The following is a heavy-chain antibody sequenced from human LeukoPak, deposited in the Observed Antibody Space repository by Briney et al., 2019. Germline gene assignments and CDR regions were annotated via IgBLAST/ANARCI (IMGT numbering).Heavy chain of an antibody. CDR3: ASDFRRESLYWGYGRDY. J-gene: IGHJ4*02. Sequence: ASVKVSCKASGYTLTGYSMHWVRQAPGQGLEWMGWINPNSGGTNYAQKFQGRVTMTRDTSISTAYMELSRLRSDDTAVYYCASDFRRESLYWGYGRDYWGQGTLVTVSS. D-gene: IGHD5-12*01. V-gene: IGHV1-2*02. CDR1: GYTLTGYS. CDR2: INPNSGGT.